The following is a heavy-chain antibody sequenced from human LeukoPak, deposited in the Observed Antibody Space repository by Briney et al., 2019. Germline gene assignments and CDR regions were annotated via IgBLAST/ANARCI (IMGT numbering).Heavy chain of an antibody. J-gene: IGHJ4*02. Sequence: SETLSLTCTVSGGSLSSNDYFWGWIRQPPGKRLEWIGSIFYRGTTYYNPSLKSRVTLSVDTSKNQFSLNLSSVTAADTAIYYCGRHDGSFGQWVLDSWGQGTLVAVSS. CDR2: IFYRGTT. CDR3: GRHDGSFGQWVLDS. V-gene: IGHV4-39*01. D-gene: IGHD1-26*01. CDR1: GGSLSSNDYF.